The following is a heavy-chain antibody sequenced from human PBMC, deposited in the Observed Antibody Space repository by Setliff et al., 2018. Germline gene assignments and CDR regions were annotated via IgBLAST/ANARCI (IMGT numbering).Heavy chain of an antibody. CDR3: ARAPGSGYYSRVPYGMDV. CDR2: IYHSGST. J-gene: IGHJ6*02. V-gene: IGHV4-59*08. D-gene: IGHD3-22*01. Sequence: SETLSLTCIVSGGSINSYYWNWIRQPPGKGLEWIGSIYHSGSTNYNPSLKSRVTISVDTSKNQFSLKLSSVTAADTAVYYCARAPGSGYYSRVPYGMDVWGQGTTVTVSS. CDR1: GGSINSYY.